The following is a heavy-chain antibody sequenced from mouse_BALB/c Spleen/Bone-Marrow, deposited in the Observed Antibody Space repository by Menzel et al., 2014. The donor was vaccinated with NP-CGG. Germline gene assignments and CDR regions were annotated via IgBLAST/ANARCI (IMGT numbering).Heavy chain of an antibody. CDR3: ARSGYSAMDY. Sequence: VQLVESGAELVRPGSSVKISCKPSGYAFSSYWMNWVKQRPGQGPEWIGQIYPGDGDTNYNGKFKGKATLTADKSSSTAYMHLSSLTSEDSAVYFCARSGYSAMDYWGQGTSVTGSS. CDR1: GYAFSSYW. CDR2: IYPGDGDT. J-gene: IGHJ4*01. D-gene: IGHD1-3*01. V-gene: IGHV1-80*01.